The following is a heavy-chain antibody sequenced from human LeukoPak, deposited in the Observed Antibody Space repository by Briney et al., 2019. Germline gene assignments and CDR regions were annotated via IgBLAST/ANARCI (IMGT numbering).Heavy chain of an antibody. J-gene: IGHJ6*02. V-gene: IGHV1-8*01. CDR1: GYTFTSYD. CDR2: MNPNSGNT. Sequence: VASVKVSCKASGYTFTSYDINWVRQAPGQGLEWMGWMNPNSGNTGYAQKFQGRVTMTRNTSISTAYMELSSLISEDTAVYYCARRKSGSYLRTYYYYYGMDGWGQGTTVTVSS. D-gene: IGHD1-26*01. CDR3: ARRKSGSYLRTYYYYYGMDG.